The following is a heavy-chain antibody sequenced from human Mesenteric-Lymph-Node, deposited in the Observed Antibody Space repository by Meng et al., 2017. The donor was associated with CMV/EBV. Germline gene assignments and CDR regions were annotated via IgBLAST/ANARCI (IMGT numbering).Heavy chain of an antibody. CDR2: ISYDGSNK. V-gene: IGHV3-30*04. J-gene: IGHJ4*02. CDR3: ARDSSYSSSAGLLDY. D-gene: IGHD6-6*01. CDR1: GFTFSSFS. Sequence: GESLKISCAASGFTFSSFSMTWVRQAPGKGLEWVAVISYDGSNKYYADSVKGRFTISRDNSKNTLYLQMNSLRAEDTAVYYCARDSSYSSSAGLLDYWGQGTLVTVSS.